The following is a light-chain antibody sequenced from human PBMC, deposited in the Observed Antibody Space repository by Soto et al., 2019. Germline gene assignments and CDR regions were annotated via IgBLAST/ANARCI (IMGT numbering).Light chain of an antibody. V-gene: IGLV2-23*01. CDR1: SSDVGSYNL. CDR2: EGS. CDR3: CSYAGSTTWV. Sequence: QSALTQPASVSGSPGQSITTSCTGTSSDVGSYNLVSWYQQHPGKAPKLVIYEGSKRPSGVSNRFSGSKSGNTASLTISGLQAEDESDYYCCSYAGSTTWVFGGGTKLTVL. J-gene: IGLJ3*02.